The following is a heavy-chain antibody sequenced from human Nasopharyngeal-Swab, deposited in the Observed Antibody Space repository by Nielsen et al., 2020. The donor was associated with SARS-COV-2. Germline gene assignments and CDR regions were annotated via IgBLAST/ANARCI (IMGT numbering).Heavy chain of an antibody. V-gene: IGHV3-9*01. Sequence: PGKGLEWVSGIRWNSGSIDYADSVKGRFTISRDNAKNSLYLQMNSLRAEDTALYYCAKVRIYYYGCMDVWGQGTTVTVSS. D-gene: IGHD1-26*01. CDR2: IRWNSGSI. CDR3: AKVRIYYYGCMDV. J-gene: IGHJ6*02.